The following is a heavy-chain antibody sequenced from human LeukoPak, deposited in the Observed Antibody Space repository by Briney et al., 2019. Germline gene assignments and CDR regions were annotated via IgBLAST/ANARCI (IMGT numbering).Heavy chain of an antibody. J-gene: IGHJ3*01. CDR1: GASTSSASYF. CDR2: IYYRGRP. Sequence: SETLSLTRTVSGASTSSASYFWGWIRHPPGKGLEWIGTIYYRGRPYFNPSRNSRVTISVDASKNQYSLKLNSVTAADTAVYYFALAGARYSDTGGLYAFYFWGRGTIVTASS. D-gene: IGHD2-8*02. CDR3: ALAGARYSDTGGLYAFYF. V-gene: IGHV4-39*01.